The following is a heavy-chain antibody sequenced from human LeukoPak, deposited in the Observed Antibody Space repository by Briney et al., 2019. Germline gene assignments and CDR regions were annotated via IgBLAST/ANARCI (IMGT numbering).Heavy chain of an antibody. CDR1: GGSISSGGYS. CDR2: IYHSGST. V-gene: IGHV4-30-2*01. D-gene: IGHD6-13*01. J-gene: IGHJ4*02. CDR3: ARDNSIAAAGDFDY. Sequence: SETLSLTCAVSGGSISSGGYSWSWIRQPPGKGLEWIGYIYHSGSTYYNPSLKSRVTISVDTSKNQFSLKLSSVTAADTAVYYCARDNSIAAAGDFDYWGQGTLVTVSS.